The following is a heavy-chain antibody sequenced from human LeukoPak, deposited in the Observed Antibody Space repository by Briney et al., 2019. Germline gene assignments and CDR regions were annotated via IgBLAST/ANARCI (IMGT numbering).Heavy chain of an antibody. V-gene: IGHV3-23*01. CDR3: AKDGARGSSWYQ. CDR2: ISGSGGST. D-gene: IGHD6-13*01. Sequence: PGGSLRPSCAASGFTFSSYAMSWVRQAPGKGLEWVSAISGSGGSTYYADSVKGRFTISRDNSKNTLYLQMNSLRAEDTAVYYCAKDGARGSSWYQWGQGTLVTVSS. CDR1: GFTFSSYA. J-gene: IGHJ4*02.